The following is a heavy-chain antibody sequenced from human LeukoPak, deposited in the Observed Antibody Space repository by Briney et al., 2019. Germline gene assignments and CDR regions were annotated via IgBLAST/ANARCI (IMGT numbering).Heavy chain of an antibody. CDR3: AKGLGMIAVAGYFDY. J-gene: IGHJ4*02. CDR1: GFTFSHYS. D-gene: IGHD6-19*01. V-gene: IGHV3-23*01. Sequence: GGALGLFWSTSGFTFSHYSKRRVRQAPGEGLEVVFAFSGSGGSTYYADSVKGRFTISRDNSKNTLYLQMNSLRAEDTAVYYCAKGLGMIAVAGYFDYWGQGTLVTVSS. CDR2: FSGSGGST.